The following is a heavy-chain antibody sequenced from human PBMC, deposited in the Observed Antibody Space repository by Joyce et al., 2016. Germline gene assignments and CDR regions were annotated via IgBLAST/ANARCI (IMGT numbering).Heavy chain of an antibody. CDR2: VTGSGDNT. CDR1: GFTFRSYA. CDR3: AKTIVALFYLDS. V-gene: IGHV3-23*01. J-gene: IGHJ4*02. D-gene: IGHD5-12*01. Sequence: EVQLLESGGGLVQPGGSLRLSCAASGFTFRSYAMNWVRQAPGKGLEWVSVVTGSGDNTYYADSVKGRFTVSRDNSKNTLYLQMNSLRGEDTVVYFCAKTIVALFYLDSWGQGTLVTVSS.